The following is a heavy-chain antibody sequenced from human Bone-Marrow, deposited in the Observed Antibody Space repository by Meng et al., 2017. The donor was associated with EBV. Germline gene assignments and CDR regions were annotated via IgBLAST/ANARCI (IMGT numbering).Heavy chain of an antibody. CDR3: ARERWGITMIVEPFDY. Sequence: QVLLVQPRTVIKKTGASEKVCCKASGYTFTRQGIRWVRLAPGQGFEWMGWISADNGNTHYAQKLQGRVTMTTDTSTSTAYMELRSLRSDDTAVYYCARERWGITMIVEPFDYWGQGTLVTVSS. D-gene: IGHD3-22*01. V-gene: IGHV1-18*01. CDR2: ISADNGNT. J-gene: IGHJ4*02. CDR1: GYTFTRQG.